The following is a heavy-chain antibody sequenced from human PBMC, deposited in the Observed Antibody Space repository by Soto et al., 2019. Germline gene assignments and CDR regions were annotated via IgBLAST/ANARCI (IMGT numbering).Heavy chain of an antibody. D-gene: IGHD6-6*01. J-gene: IGHJ6*02. CDR2: ISSSGSTI. V-gene: IGHV3-11*01. Sequence: QVQLVESGGGLVKPGGSLRLSCAASGFTFSDYYMGWFRRAQGKGRGGVSYISSSGSTIYYADSVKGRFTISRDNAKNSLYLQMNSLRAEDTAVYYCARDSPIAARYGMDVWGQGTTVTVSS. CDR1: GFTFSDYY. CDR3: ARDSPIAARYGMDV.